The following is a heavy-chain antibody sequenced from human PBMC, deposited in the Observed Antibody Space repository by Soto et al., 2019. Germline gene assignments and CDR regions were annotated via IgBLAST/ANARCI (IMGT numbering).Heavy chain of an antibody. CDR3: ARRTVGATLAFEI. CDR1: GGSISSSSYY. V-gene: IGHV4-39*01. CDR2: IYYSGST. J-gene: IGHJ3*02. Sequence: PSETLSLTCTVSGGSISSSSYYWGWIRQPPGKGLEWIGSIYYSGSTYYNPSLKSRVTISVDTSKNQFSLKLSSATAADTAVYYCARRTVGATLAFEIWGQGTMVTVSS. D-gene: IGHD1-26*01.